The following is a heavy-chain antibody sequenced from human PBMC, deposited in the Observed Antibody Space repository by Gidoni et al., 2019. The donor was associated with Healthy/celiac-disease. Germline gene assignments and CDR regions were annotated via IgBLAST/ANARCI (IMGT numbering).Heavy chain of an antibody. CDR1: GFTFSSYS. Sequence: EVQLVESGGGLVKPGGSLRLSCAASGFTFSSYSMNWVRQAPGKGLEWVASISSSSSYIYYADSVKGRFTISRDNAKNSLYLQMNSLRAEDTAVYYCARDERWLPTHFDYWGQGTLVTVSS. CDR2: ISSSSSYI. D-gene: IGHD5-12*01. CDR3: ARDERWLPTHFDY. V-gene: IGHV3-21*01. J-gene: IGHJ4*02.